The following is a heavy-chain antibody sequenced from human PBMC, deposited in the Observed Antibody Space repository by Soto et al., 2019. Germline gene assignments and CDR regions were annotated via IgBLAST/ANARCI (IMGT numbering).Heavy chain of an antibody. D-gene: IGHD6-13*01. CDR3: AKGAGRSWHWYFDP. CDR1: GFTFRGYV. CDR2: ISEDGSDK. Sequence: QVQLVESGGGVVQPGGSLRLSCAASGFTFRGYVTHWVRQAPGKGLEWVAVISEDGSDKYYAGSVQGRFTISRDDSRNTLYLQMNSLRTDDTSVYYWAKGAGRSWHWYFDPWGRGTLVTVSS. V-gene: IGHV3-30*18. J-gene: IGHJ2*01.